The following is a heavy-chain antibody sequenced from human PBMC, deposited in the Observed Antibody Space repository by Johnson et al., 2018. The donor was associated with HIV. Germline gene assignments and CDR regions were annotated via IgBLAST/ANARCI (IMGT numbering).Heavy chain of an antibody. CDR2: ISGSGGST. Sequence: VQLVESGGGLVQPGGSLRLSCAASGFTFSSYAMSWVRQAPGKGLEWVSAISGSGGSTYYPGSVKGRFTISRENAKTSLYLQMNSLRAGDTAVYYCASTMVSRGCSEGDAFDIWGQGTMVTVSS. CDR3: ASTMVSRGCSEGDAFDI. D-gene: IGHD6-19*01. CDR1: GFTFSSYA. J-gene: IGHJ3*02. V-gene: IGHV3-23*04.